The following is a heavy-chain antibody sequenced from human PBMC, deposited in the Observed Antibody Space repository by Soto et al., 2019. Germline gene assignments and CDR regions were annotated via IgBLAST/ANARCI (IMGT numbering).Heavy chain of an antibody. CDR1: GYTFTGYY. D-gene: IGHD6-6*01. CDR3: ARESIAARRYYYYYGMDV. J-gene: IGHJ6*02. V-gene: IGHV1-2*04. CDR2: INPNSGGT. Sequence: GASVKVSCKASGYTFTGYYMHWVRQAPGQGLEWVGWINPNSGGTNYAQKFQGWVTMTRDTSISTAYMELSRLRSDDTAVYYCARESIAARRYYYYYGMDVWGQGTTVTVSS.